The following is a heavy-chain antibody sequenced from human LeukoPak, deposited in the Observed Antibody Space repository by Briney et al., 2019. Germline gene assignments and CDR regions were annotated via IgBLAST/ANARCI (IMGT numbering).Heavy chain of an antibody. CDR2: ISGSGGSP. CDR1: GFTFSSYA. J-gene: IGHJ4*02. V-gene: IGHV3-23*01. CDR3: AKVYMTTVTTDY. Sequence: TGGSLRLSCAASGFTFSSYAMSWVRQAPGKGLEWVSAISGSGGSPYYADSVKGRFTISRDNSKNTLYLQMNSLRAEDTAVYYCAKVYMTTVTTDYWGQGTLVTVSS. D-gene: IGHD4-17*01.